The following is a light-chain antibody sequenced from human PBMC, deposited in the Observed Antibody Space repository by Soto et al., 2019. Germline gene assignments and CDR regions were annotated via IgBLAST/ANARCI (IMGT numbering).Light chain of an antibody. CDR2: GAS. Sequence: EIVLTQSPGTLSLSPGERATLSCRASQSVSSSYLAWYQQKPGQAPRLLIYGASSRATGIPDRFSGSGSGTDFNLNISRLEPEDFAVYYCQQYGSSITFGQGTRLEIK. J-gene: IGKJ5*01. CDR3: QQYGSSIT. CDR1: QSVSSSY. V-gene: IGKV3-20*01.